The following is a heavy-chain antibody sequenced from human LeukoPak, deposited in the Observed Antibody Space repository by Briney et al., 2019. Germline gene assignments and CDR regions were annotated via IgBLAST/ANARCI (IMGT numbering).Heavy chain of an antibody. CDR1: GYTFTSYG. Sequence: ASVKVSCKASGYTFTSYGISWVRQAPGQGLEWMGWISAYNGNTNYAQKLQGRVTMTTDTSTSTAYMELRSLRSDDTAVYYCARDWQSVGYQLPYHRGWSNKLDPWGQGTLVTVSS. D-gene: IGHD2-2*01. CDR3: ARDWQSVGYQLPYHRGWSNKLDP. J-gene: IGHJ5*02. CDR2: ISAYNGNT. V-gene: IGHV1-18*01.